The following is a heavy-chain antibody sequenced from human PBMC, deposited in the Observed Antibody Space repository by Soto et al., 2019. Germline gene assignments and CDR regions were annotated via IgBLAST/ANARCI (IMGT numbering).Heavy chain of an antibody. CDR1: GGSISSGGYY. CDR3: ARGDIPELGDAFDI. J-gene: IGHJ3*02. CDR2: IYYSGST. D-gene: IGHD1-26*01. Sequence: SETLSLTCTVSGGSISSGGYYWSWIRQHPGKGLEWIGYIYYSGSTYYNPSLKSRVTISVDTSKNQFSLKLSSVTAADTAVYYCARGDIPELGDAFDIWGQGTMVTVSS. V-gene: IGHV4-31*03.